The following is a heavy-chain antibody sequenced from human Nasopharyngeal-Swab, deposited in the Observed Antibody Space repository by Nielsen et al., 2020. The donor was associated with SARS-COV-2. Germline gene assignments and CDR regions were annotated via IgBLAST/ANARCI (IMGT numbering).Heavy chain of an antibody. Sequence: WIRQPPGKGLEWIGEINHSGSTNNNPSLKSRVTISVDTSKNQFSLNLNSVTAADTAVYYCVRAPSKDIVATFINYYYYGLDVWGQGTTVTVSS. V-gene: IGHV4-34*01. D-gene: IGHD5-12*01. CDR2: INHSGST. J-gene: IGHJ6*02. CDR3: VRAPSKDIVATFINYYYYGLDV.